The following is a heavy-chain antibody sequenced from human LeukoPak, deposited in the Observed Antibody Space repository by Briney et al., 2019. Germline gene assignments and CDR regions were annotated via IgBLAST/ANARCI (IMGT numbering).Heavy chain of an antibody. CDR2: IIPSDGFT. D-gene: IGHD2-2*02. CDR1: GYTFSSYY. J-gene: IGHJ5*02. Sequence: GASVKVSCKASGYTFSSYYVHWVRQAPGQGLEWMGMIIPSDGFTSYAQKFQGRVTMTRDMSTSTAYMELSSLRSEDTAVYYCARDRPGRYCSSTRCYMASPFDPWGQGTLVTVSS. V-gene: IGHV1-46*01. CDR3: ARDRPGRYCSSTRCYMASPFDP.